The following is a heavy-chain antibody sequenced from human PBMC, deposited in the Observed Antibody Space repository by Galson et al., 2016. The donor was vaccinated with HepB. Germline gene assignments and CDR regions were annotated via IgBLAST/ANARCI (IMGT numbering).Heavy chain of an antibody. J-gene: IGHJ5*02. V-gene: IGHV3-48*04. D-gene: IGHD6-19*01. CDR3: ARMVPLYSGGWYVRGDGWFDP. Sequence: SLRLSCAASGFTFSTYGMHWVRQAPGKGLERVSYISGSSDSRRYADSVTGRFTISRDNSKNSLYLQMNNLRAEDTAVYYCARMVPLYSGGWYVRGDGWFDPWGQGTLVTVSS. CDR1: GFTFSTYG. CDR2: ISGSSDSR.